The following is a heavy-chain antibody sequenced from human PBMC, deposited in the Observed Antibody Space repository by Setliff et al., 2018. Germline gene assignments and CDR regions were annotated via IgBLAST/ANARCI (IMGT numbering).Heavy chain of an antibody. D-gene: IGHD2-8*01. V-gene: IGHV1-18*01. J-gene: IGHJ4*02. Sequence: ASVKVSCKASGYTFINFGISWVRQAPGQGLEWVGWISPYTGNTYYAPRLQDRVTLTADTSTNTAYMELRSLISDDTAVYYCSRLVRFCTRTTCQRLSGDDFWGQGTLVTV. CDR1: GYTFINFG. CDR3: SRLVRFCTRTTCQRLSGDDF. CDR2: ISPYTGNT.